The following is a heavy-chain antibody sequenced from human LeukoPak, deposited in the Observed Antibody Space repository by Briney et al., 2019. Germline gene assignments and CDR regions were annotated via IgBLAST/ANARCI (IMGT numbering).Heavy chain of an antibody. J-gene: IGHJ4*02. CDR2: ISAYNGNT. D-gene: IGHD6-19*01. V-gene: IGHV1-18*01. CDR1: GDTFTSYG. CDR3: ARGEEAGPNSGWYED. Sequence: GASVKVSCKASGDTFTSYGIRWVRQAPGQGLEWMGWISAYNGNTNYAQKLQGRVTMTTDTSTSTAYMELRSLRSDDTAVYYCARGEEAGPNSGWYEDWGQGTLVTVSS.